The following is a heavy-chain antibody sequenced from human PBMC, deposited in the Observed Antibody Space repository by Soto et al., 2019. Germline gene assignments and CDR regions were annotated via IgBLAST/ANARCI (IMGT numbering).Heavy chain of an antibody. D-gene: IGHD3-22*01. CDR1: GGTFNTYA. CDR3: AMEVQVNTPAFVY. Sequence: QVQLVQSGAEMKKPGSSVKVSCQSSGGTFNTYAMNWVRQAPGQGPEWMGDISPMFGAANYAPKFQGRVTITAGECTGTSYMQFSCVTAEDKALYFSAMEVQVNTPAFVYWGQGTLVIVSS. CDR2: ISPMFGAA. V-gene: IGHV1-69*19. J-gene: IGHJ4*02.